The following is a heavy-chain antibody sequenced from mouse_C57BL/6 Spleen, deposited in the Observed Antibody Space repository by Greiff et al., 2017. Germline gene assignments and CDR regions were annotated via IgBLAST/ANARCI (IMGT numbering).Heavy chain of an antibody. CDR2: ISSGGSYT. J-gene: IGHJ3*01. D-gene: IGHD2-5*01. V-gene: IGHV5-6*02. CDR1: GFTFSSYG. CDR3: ARHEDDYSNQAWFAY. Sequence: EVMLVESGGDLVKPGGSLKLSCAASGFTFSSYGMSWVRQTPDKRLEWVATISSGGSYTYYPDSVKGRFTISRDNAKNTLYLQMSSLKSEDTAMYYCARHEDDYSNQAWFAYWGQGTLVTVSA.